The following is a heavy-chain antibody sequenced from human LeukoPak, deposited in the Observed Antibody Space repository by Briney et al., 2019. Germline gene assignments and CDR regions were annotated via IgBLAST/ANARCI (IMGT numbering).Heavy chain of an antibody. Sequence: GGSLRLSCAASGFSFSNSWMTWVRQAPGKGLEWVANIKQDGSEKYYVDSVKGRFTISRDNAKNSLYLQMNSLRAEDTAVYYCAELGITMIGGVWGKGTTVTISS. D-gene: IGHD3-10*02. CDR3: AELGITMIGGV. CDR1: GFSFSNSW. J-gene: IGHJ6*04. CDR2: IKQDGSEK. V-gene: IGHV3-7*01.